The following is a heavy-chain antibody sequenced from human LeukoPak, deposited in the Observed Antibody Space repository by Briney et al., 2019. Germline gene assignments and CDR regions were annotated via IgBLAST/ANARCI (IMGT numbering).Heavy chain of an antibody. J-gene: IGHJ4*02. V-gene: IGHV3-30-3*01. CDR1: GFTFSSYA. Sequence: GGSLRLSCAASGFTFSSYAMFWVRQAPGKGLEWVAVISYDGSNKYYADSVKGRFTISRDNSKNTLYLQMNSLRAEDTALYYCASPFGAPGYWGQGTLVTVSS. D-gene: IGHD3-10*01. CDR3: ASPFGAPGY. CDR2: ISYDGSNK.